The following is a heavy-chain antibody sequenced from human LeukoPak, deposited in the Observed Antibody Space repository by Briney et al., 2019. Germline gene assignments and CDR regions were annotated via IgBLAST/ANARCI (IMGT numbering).Heavy chain of an antibody. CDR2: INTDGSTT. CDR1: EFSFSSYW. J-gene: IGHJ4*02. CDR3: ARVNYDRSGYYRSNYYFGY. Sequence: GGSLRLSCAVSEFSFSSYWMSWVRQAPGKGLVWVSCINTDGSTTAYADSVKGRFTISRDNAKNTLHLQMNSLRAEDTAIYYCARVNYDRSGYYRSNYYFGYWGQGTLVTVSS. V-gene: IGHV3-74*03. D-gene: IGHD3-22*01.